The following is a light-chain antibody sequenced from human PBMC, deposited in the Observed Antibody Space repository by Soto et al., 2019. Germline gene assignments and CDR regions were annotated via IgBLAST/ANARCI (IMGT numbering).Light chain of an antibody. V-gene: IGLV1-40*01. CDR1: SSNIGAGYD. CDR3: QSYDSSLSGYV. CDR2: GNS. J-gene: IGLJ1*01. Sequence: QSVLTQPPSVYGAPGQRVTISCTGSSSNIGAGYDVHWYQQLPGTAPKLLIYGNSNRPSGVPDRFSGSKSGTSDSLAITGLQAEDEADYYCQSYDSSLSGYVFVTGTKLTVL.